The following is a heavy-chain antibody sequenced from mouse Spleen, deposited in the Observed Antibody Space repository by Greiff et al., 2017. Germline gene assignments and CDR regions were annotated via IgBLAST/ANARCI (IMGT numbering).Heavy chain of an antibody. Sequence: VQLQQPGAELVKPGASVKLSCKASGYTFTSYWMHWVKQRPGQGLEWIGEINPSNGRTNYNEKFKSKATLTVDKSSSTAYMQLSSLTSEDSAVYYCARSGDYYAMDYWGQGTSVTVSS. CDR3: ARSGDYYAMDY. D-gene: IGHD3-1*01. J-gene: IGHJ4*01. CDR2: INPSNGRT. CDR1: GYTFTSYW. V-gene: IGHV1S81*02.